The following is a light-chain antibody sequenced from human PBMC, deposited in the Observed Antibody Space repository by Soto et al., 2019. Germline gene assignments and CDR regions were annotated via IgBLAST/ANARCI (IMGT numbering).Light chain of an antibody. CDR2: GAS. CDR3: QQHGTSPYT. CDR1: QSLRSSY. V-gene: IGKV3-20*01. Sequence: PGERATLSCWASQSLRSSYLAWHQRKPGQAPRLLMFGASRRATGIPDRFNGGGSGTDFILTISRLEPEDVAVYYCQQHGTSPYTFGQGTRLEIK. J-gene: IGKJ5*01.